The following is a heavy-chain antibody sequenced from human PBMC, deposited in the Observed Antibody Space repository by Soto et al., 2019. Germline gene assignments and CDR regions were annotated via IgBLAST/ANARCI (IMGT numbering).Heavy chain of an antibody. J-gene: IGHJ6*02. CDR3: ARDKATTWNYVHYYYYGMDV. CDR2: ISSSSSYI. D-gene: IGHD1-7*01. V-gene: IGHV3-21*01. CDR1: GFTFSSYS. Sequence: EVQLVESGGGLVKPGGSLRLSCAASGFTFSSYSMNWVRQAPGKGLEWVSSISSSSSYIYYADSVKGRFTISRDNAKNALYLQMSSLRAEDTAVYYCARDKATTWNYVHYYYYGMDVWGQGTTVTVSS.